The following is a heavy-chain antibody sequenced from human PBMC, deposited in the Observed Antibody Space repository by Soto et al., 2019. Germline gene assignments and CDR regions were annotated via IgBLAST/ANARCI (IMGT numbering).Heavy chain of an antibody. CDR3: ARGHEFGGNSDAYDI. D-gene: IGHD2-21*01. Sequence: QVLLVQSGAEMKKPGSSVRVSRKASGGSFSTSSINWVRQAPGQRPEWMANILPIFGTADYAQKFQGRLTITADTSTNTAYMQLRSLFSEDTAVYYCARGHEFGGNSDAYDIWGQGTVVTVSS. V-gene: IGHV1-69*14. CDR2: ILPIFGTA. CDR1: GGSFSTSS. J-gene: IGHJ3*02.